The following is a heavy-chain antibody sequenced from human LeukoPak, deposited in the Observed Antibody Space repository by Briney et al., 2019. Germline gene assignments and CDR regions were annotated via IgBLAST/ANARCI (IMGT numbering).Heavy chain of an antibody. J-gene: IGHJ5*02. CDR3: ARDRKLAFNWFDP. D-gene: IGHD6-13*01. CDR2: IIPILGIA. V-gene: IGHV1-69*04. CDR1: GGTFSSYA. Sequence: SVKVSCKASGGTFSSYAISWVRQAPGQGLEWMGRIIPILGIANYAQKSQGRVTITADKSTSTAYMELSSLRSEDTAVYYCARDRKLAFNWFDPWGQGTLVTVSS.